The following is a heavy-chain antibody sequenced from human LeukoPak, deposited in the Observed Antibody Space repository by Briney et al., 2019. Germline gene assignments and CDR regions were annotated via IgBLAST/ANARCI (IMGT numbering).Heavy chain of an antibody. CDR2: INNDESDT. J-gene: IGHJ6*02. V-gene: IGHV3-74*01. Sequence: GGSLRLSCTASGFTFGNYWMHWFRQAPGKGPMWVSHINNDESDTKYADSVKGRFTISRDNARSTLYLQMNSLRADDTAVYYCARDLRCSDGSCYSGYFHYGMDVWGQGTTVSVSS. D-gene: IGHD2-15*01. CDR3: ARDLRCSDGSCYSGYFHYGMDV. CDR1: GFTFGNYW.